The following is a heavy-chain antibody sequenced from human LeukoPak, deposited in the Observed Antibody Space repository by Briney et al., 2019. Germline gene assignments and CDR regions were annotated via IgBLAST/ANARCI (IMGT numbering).Heavy chain of an antibody. Sequence: SGTLSLTCTVSGASISIYYWSWIRQPAGKGLEWIGCIYGSESINYNPSLKSRVTMSVDTSKNQFSLKLSSVTAADTAVYYCARIYGSGSYVDYWGQGTLVTVSS. CDR3: ARIYGSGSYVDY. D-gene: IGHD3-10*01. CDR1: GASISIYY. V-gene: IGHV4-4*07. J-gene: IGHJ4*02. CDR2: IYGSESI.